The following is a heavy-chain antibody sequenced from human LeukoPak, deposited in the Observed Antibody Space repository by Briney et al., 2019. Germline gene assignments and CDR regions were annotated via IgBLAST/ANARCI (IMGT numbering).Heavy chain of an antibody. D-gene: IGHD2-2*01. CDR3: ARGTPRQGLGSSTSCFDY. CDR1: GGTFSSYA. Sequence: ASVKVSCKASGGTFSSYAISWVRQAPGQGLEWMGGIIPIFGTANYAQKFQGRVTITTDESTSTAYMELSSLRSEDTAVYYRARGTPRQGLGSSTSCFDYWGQGTLVTVSS. CDR2: IIPIFGTA. J-gene: IGHJ4*02. V-gene: IGHV1-69*05.